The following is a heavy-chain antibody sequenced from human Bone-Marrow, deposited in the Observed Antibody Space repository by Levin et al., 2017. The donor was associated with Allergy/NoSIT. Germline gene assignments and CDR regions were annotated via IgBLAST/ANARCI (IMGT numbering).Heavy chain of an antibody. V-gene: IGHV3-64*02. J-gene: IGHJ4*02. CDR3: ARGTSSGSYDY. CDR2: ITGDGNEK. Sequence: PGGSLRLSCAASGFTFSSHTFHWVRQAPGRRLEFVSAITGDGNEKYYADSVKDRFTISRDNSKNTLYLQMGSLRSEDMAIYYCARGTSSGSYDYWGQGTLVTVSS. D-gene: IGHD1-26*01. CDR1: GFTFSSHT.